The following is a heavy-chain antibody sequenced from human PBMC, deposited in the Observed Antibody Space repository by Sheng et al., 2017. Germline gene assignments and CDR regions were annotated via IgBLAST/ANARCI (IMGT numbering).Heavy chain of an antibody. Sequence: EVRLVDSGGGLVQPGGSLRLSCAASGFTFSSHEMNWVRQSPGKGLEWVSYITGSGRTIYYADSVKGRFTISRDNAKNSLYLQMDSLRVEDTALYYCARSYSSSLLFDYWGQGTLVTVSS. CDR3: ARSYSSSLLFDY. V-gene: IGHV3-48*03. J-gene: IGHJ4*02. CDR2: ITGSGRTI. D-gene: IGHD6-13*01. CDR1: GFTFSSHE.